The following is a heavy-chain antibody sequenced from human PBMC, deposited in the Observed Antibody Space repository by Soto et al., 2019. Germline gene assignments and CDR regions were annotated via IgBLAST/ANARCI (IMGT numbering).Heavy chain of an antibody. D-gene: IGHD3-16*01. J-gene: IGHJ4*01. CDR2: ISGSRSHT. Sequence: QVQLVQSGGGLVQPGGSRRLSCAASGFIFSDFYMSWIRQAPGKGLEWVSYISGSRSHTVYVDSVKGRFSVSRDNVKNILYLQMNNVSVEDTGVYYCGREGGVESGTSWGQGTLVAVAA. V-gene: IGHV3-11*06. CDR3: GREGGVESGTS. CDR1: GFIFSDFY.